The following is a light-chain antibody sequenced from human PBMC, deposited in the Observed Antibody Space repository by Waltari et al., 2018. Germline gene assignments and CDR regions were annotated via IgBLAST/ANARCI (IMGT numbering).Light chain of an antibody. CDR3: QQYDNLPIT. CDR2: DAS. V-gene: IGKV1-33*01. Sequence: DIQMTQSPSSLSASVGDRVTITCRASQDISNYLTWDQQKPGRAPKLMIYDASNLETGVPSRVSGSGSGTDFTFTISSLQPEDIATYYCQQYDNLPITFGQGTRLEIK. CDR1: QDISNY. J-gene: IGKJ5*01.